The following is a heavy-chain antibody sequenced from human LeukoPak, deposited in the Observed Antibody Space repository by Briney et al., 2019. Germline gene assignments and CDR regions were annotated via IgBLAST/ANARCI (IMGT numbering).Heavy chain of an antibody. Sequence: GGSLRLSCAASGFTFSSYWMSWVRQAPGKGLEWVSSISSSSSYIYYADSVKGRLTISRDNAKNSLYLQMNSLRAEDTAVYYCARNLEMATYWGQGTLVTVSS. J-gene: IGHJ4*02. CDR1: GFTFSSYW. CDR2: ISSSSSYI. V-gene: IGHV3-21*01. D-gene: IGHD5-24*01. CDR3: ARNLEMATY.